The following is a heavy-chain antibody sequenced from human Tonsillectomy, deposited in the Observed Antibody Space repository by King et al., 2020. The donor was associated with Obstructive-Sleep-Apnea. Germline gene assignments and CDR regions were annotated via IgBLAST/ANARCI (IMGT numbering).Heavy chain of an antibody. CDR2: ISWNSGSI. CDR1: GFTFDDYA. CDR3: AKDENSVYYYYGMDV. J-gene: IGHJ6*02. V-gene: IGHV3-9*01. Sequence: VQLVESRGGLVQPGRSLRLSCAASGFTFDDYAMHWVRQAPGKGREWVSGISWNSGSIGYADSVKGRFTISRDNAKNSRYLQMNSLRAEDTALYYCAKDENSVYYYYGMDVWGQGTTVTVSS. D-gene: IGHD4-11*01.